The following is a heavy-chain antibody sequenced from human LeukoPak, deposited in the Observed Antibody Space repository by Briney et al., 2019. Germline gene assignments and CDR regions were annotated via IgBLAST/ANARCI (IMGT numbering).Heavy chain of an antibody. CDR1: GGSISSYY. Sequence: SETLSLTCTVSGGSISSYYWSWIRQPPGKGLEWIGYIFYSGSTNYNPSLKSRVTISVDTSKNQFSLKLSSVTAADTAVHYCARQTGDYDYVWGSSFAFDIWGQGTMVTVSS. J-gene: IGHJ3*02. CDR2: IFYSGST. D-gene: IGHD3-16*01. V-gene: IGHV4-59*08. CDR3: ARQTGDYDYVWGSSFAFDI.